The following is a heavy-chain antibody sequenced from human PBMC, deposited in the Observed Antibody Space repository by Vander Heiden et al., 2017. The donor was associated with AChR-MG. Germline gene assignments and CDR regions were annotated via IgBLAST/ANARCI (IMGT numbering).Heavy chain of an antibody. CDR3: TRNVVSGIDWFDP. Sequence: EVQLVESGGGLVQPGGSLRLSCVVSGFTFSSYWMSWVRQAPGKGLEWVANIKHDGSEKYYVDSVTGRFTISRDNAKNSLYLQMNSLRADDTAMYYCTRNVVSGIDWFDPWGQGTLVTVSS. J-gene: IGHJ5*02. CDR2: IKHDGSEK. CDR1: GFTFSSYW. D-gene: IGHD3-16*01. V-gene: IGHV3-7*01.